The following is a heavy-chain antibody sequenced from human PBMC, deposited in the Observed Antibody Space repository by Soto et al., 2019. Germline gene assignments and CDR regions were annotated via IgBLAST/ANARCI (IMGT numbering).Heavy chain of an antibody. CDR2: ISSSGSTI. CDR3: ARDGEIGSGWYSFDY. V-gene: IGHV3-48*03. CDR1: GLAFSTYE. Sequence: PGGSLRLSCAASGLAFSTYEMNWVRQAPGKGLEWVSYISSSGSTIYYADSVKGRFSISRDNAKNSLYLQMNSLRAEDTAVYYCARDGEIGSGWYSFDYWGKGTLVTVSS. J-gene: IGHJ4*02. D-gene: IGHD6-19*01.